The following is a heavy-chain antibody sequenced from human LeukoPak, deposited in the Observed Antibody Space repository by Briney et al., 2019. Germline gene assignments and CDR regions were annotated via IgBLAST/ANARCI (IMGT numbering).Heavy chain of an antibody. CDR3: AREVGARMIVVVRSTPQSVRYMDV. D-gene: IGHD3-22*01. J-gene: IGHJ6*03. CDR1: GGSISSSSYY. V-gene: IGHV4-39*07. CDR2: IYYSGST. Sequence: SSETLSLTCTVSGGSISSSSYYWGWIRQPPGKGLEWIGSIYYSGSTYYNPSLKSRVTISVDTSKNQFSLKLSSVTAADTAVYYCAREVGARMIVVVRSTPQSVRYMDVWGKGTTVTVSS.